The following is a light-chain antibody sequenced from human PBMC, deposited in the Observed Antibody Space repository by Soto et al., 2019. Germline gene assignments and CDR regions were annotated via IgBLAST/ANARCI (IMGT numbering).Light chain of an antibody. CDR1: QGISNY. V-gene: IGKV1-27*01. CDR3: QKYNSYSPWT. Sequence: DIQMTQSPSSLSASVGDRVTIPCRSSQGISNYLAWYQQKPGKVPKLLIYAASTLQSGVPSRFSGSGSGTDFTLTISSLQPEDVATYYCQKYNSYSPWTFGQGTKVDI. CDR2: AAS. J-gene: IGKJ1*01.